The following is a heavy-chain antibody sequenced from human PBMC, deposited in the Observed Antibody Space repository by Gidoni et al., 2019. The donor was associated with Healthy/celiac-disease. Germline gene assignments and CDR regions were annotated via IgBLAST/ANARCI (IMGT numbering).Heavy chain of an antibody. Sequence: GRSLRLSCAASGFPFSSYAMHWVRQAPGKGLEWVAVISYDGSNKYYADSVKGRFTISRDNSKNTLYLQMNSLRAEDTAVYYCAREGHYYDSSGSNDAFDIWGQGTMVTVSS. V-gene: IGHV3-30*04. D-gene: IGHD3-22*01. CDR3: AREGHYYDSSGSNDAFDI. CDR2: ISYDGSNK. CDR1: GFPFSSYA. J-gene: IGHJ3*02.